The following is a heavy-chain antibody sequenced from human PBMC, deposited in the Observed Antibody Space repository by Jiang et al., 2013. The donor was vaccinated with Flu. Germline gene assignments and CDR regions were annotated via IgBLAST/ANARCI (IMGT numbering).Heavy chain of an antibody. CDR3: ARVSGSGYYPFDY. Sequence: RQAPGEGLEWMGWINTSTGDPTYAQGFTGRFVFSLDSSVSTAYLQINSLKAEDTAVYYCARVSGSGYYPFDYWGQGTLVTVSS. D-gene: IGHD3-22*01. J-gene: IGHJ4*02. CDR2: INTSTGDP. V-gene: IGHV7-4-1*02.